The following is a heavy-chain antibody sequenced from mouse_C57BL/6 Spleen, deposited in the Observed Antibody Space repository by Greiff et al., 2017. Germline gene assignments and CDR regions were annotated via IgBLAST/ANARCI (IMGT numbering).Heavy chain of an antibody. Sequence: QVQLQQPGAELVKPGASVKLSCKASGYTFTSYWMQWVKQRPGQGLEWIGEIDPSDSYTNYNQKFKGKATLTVDTSSSTAYMQLSSLTSEDSAVYYLERLTTVVKSPDYWGQGTTLTVSS. CDR1: GYTFTSYW. V-gene: IGHV1-50*01. J-gene: IGHJ2*01. D-gene: IGHD1-1*01. CDR2: IDPSDSYT. CDR3: ERLTTVVKSPDY.